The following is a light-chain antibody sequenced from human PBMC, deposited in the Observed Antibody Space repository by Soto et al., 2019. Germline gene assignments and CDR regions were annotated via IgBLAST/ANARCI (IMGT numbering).Light chain of an antibody. V-gene: IGKV4-1*01. J-gene: IGKJ4*02. Sequence: DIVMTQSPDSLAVSLGERATINCKSSQSVLYSSNNKNYLAWYQQKPGQPPKLLIYWASTRESGVPDRFSGSGFGPDFTRTISSLQAEDVAVYYCQQYYSTPLTSGGGTKVEIK. CDR3: QQYYSTPLT. CDR1: QSVLYSSNNKNY. CDR2: WAS.